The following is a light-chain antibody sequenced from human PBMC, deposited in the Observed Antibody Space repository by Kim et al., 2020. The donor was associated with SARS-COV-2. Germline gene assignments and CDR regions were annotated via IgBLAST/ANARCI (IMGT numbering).Light chain of an antibody. CDR3: QQYVSSPYT. CDR1: ERNSANY. V-gene: IGKV3-20*01. J-gene: IGKJ2*01. Sequence: EIVLTQSPVTLSVSPGERVTLSCRAGERNSANYLDWYQKKSGQAPRLLIYATSTRVTGIPDRFSGSVSGTDFILTISRLEPEDLAVYYCQQYVSSPYTFGQGTKLGI. CDR2: ATS.